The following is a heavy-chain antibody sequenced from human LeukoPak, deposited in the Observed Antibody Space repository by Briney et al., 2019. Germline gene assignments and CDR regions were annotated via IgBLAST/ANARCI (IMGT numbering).Heavy chain of an antibody. CDR2: INHSGST. Sequence: LKPSETLSFICAVYGGSFSGYYWSWIRQPPGKGLEWIGEINHSGSTNYNPSLKSRVTTSVDTSKNQFSLSLSSVTAADTAVYYCARWEVRLNAFEMWGQGTMVTVSS. J-gene: IGHJ3*02. V-gene: IGHV4-34*01. CDR1: GGSFSGYY. CDR3: ARWEVRLNAFEM. D-gene: IGHD3-10*01.